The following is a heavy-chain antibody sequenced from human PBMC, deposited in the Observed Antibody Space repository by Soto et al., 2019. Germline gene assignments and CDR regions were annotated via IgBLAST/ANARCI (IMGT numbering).Heavy chain of an antibody. Sequence: ASVKVSCKASGYTFTSYGISWVRQAPGQGLEWMGWISAYNGNTNYAQKLQGRVTMTTDTSTSTAYMELRSLRSDDTALYYCARDNLAGALDYFDYWGQGTLVTVSS. CDR3: ARDNLAGALDYFDY. CDR2: ISAYNGNT. J-gene: IGHJ4*02. V-gene: IGHV1-18*04. CDR1: GYTFTSYG. D-gene: IGHD6-19*01.